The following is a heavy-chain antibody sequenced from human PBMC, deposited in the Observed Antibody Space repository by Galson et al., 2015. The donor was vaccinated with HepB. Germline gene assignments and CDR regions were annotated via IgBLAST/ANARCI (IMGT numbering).Heavy chain of an antibody. CDR2: TYYRSKWYN. Sequence: CAISGDSVSSNSAAWNWIRQSPSRGLEWLGRTYYRSKWYNDYAVSVKSRITINPDTSKNQFSLQLNSVTFEDTAVYYCARGGRSVGSGWLPFGYWGQGTLVTVSS. CDR1: GDSVSSNSAA. V-gene: IGHV6-1*01. CDR3: ARGGRSVGSGWLPFGY. J-gene: IGHJ4*02. D-gene: IGHD6-19*01.